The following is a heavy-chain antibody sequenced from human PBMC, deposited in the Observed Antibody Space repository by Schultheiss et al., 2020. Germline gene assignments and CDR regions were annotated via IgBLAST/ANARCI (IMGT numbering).Heavy chain of an antibody. J-gene: IGHJ4*02. V-gene: IGHV3-7*03. CDR3: ARDLNPYLHGSGTPGY. Sequence: GGSLRLSCAASGFTFGSYWMSWVRQAPGKGLEWVANIKVDGTEKNYVDSVKGRFTISRDNAKNSLYLQMNSLRAEDTAVYYCARDLNPYLHGSGTPGYWGQGTLVTVSS. CDR2: IKVDGTEK. D-gene: IGHD3-10*01. CDR1: GFTFGSYW.